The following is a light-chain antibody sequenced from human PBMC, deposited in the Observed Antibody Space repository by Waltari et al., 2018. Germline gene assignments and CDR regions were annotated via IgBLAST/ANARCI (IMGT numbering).Light chain of an antibody. J-gene: IGKJ4*01. CDR2: AAS. Sequence: LTQSPSFLSASVRDRVTITCRASQGISTYLAWYQQKPGKAPKLLIYAASTLQSDIPSRFSGSGSGTEFTLTISSLQPEDFATYYCLHLNNFPLSFGGGTKVELK. CDR1: QGISTY. CDR3: LHLNNFPLS. V-gene: IGKV1-9*01.